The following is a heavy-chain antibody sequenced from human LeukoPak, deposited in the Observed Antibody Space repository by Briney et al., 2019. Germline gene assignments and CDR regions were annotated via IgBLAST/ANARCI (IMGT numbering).Heavy chain of an antibody. Sequence: GGSLSLSCAASGFTFSRYAMSWVRQAPGRGREGVGPISVRGGSTYYADPGKGRFIISRDNSKNTLYLQMNSLRAEDTAVYYCAKNAPHCSSTSCHFQSSGYWGQGTLVTVSS. V-gene: IGHV3-23*01. CDR1: GFTFSRYA. J-gene: IGHJ4*02. CDR3: AKNAPHCSSTSCHFQSSGY. CDR2: ISVRGGST. D-gene: IGHD2-2*01.